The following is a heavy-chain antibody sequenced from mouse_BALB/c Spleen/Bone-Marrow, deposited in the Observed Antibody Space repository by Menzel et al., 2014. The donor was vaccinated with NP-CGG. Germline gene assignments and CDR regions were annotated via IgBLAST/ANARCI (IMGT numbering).Heavy chain of an antibody. CDR1: GYTFTSYW. J-gene: IGHJ2*01. CDR3: TRTYDFDEGGFDY. Sequence: VQLQQSGAELVRPGASVKLFCKASGYTFTSYWINWVKQRPGQGLEWIGNIYPSDSYTNYNQKFKDKATLTVDKSSGTAYMQLSSPTSEDSAVYYCTRTYDFDEGGFDYWGQGTTLTVSS. CDR2: IYPSDSYT. D-gene: IGHD2-4*01. V-gene: IGHV1-69*02.